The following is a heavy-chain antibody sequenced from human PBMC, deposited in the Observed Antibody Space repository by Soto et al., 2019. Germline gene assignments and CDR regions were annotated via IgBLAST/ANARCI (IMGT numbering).Heavy chain of an antibody. V-gene: IGHV3-33*01. J-gene: IGHJ4*02. D-gene: IGHD3-22*01. CDR2: IWYDGSNK. Sequence: GGSLRLSCAASGFTFSSYGMHWVRQAPGKGLEWVAVIWYDGSNKYYADSVKGRFTISRDNSKSTLYLQMNSLRAEDTAVYYCARGAGTYYYDSSGFESFDYWGQGTLVTVSS. CDR3: ARGAGTYYYDSSGFESFDY. CDR1: GFTFSSYG.